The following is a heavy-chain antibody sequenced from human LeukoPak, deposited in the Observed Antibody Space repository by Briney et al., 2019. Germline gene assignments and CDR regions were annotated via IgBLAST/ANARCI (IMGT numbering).Heavy chain of an antibody. V-gene: IGHV3-48*02. Sequence: GGSLRLSCAASGFTFSSYSMNWVRQAPGKGLEWVSYISSSSSTIYYADSVKGRFTISRDNAKNSLYLQMNSLRDEDTAVYYCAGFAPNPNWFGPWGQGTLVTVSS. CDR3: AGFAPNPNWFGP. J-gene: IGHJ5*02. CDR1: GFTFSSYS. D-gene: IGHD3-16*01. CDR2: ISSSSSTI.